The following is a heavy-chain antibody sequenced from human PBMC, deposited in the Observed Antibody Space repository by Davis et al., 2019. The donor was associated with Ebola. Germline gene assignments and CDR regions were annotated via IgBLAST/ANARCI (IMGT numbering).Heavy chain of an antibody. CDR1: GNRFSSHW. CDR2: IYTGDSDT. V-gene: IGHV5-51*01. J-gene: IGHJ3*02. CDR3: ASLRRTITGMDDGFDI. D-gene: IGHD2-8*02. Sequence: GESLKISCKDSGNRFSSHWIGWVRQMPGKGLEWMGIIYTGDSDTRYSPSFRGQVTMSADKSIKTAFLQWSSLKASDTAIYYCASLRRTITGMDDGFDIWGQETMVTVSS.